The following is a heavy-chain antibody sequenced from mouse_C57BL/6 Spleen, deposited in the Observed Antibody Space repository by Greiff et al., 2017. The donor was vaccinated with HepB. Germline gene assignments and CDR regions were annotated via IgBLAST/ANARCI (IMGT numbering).Heavy chain of an antibody. V-gene: IGHV1-22*01. CDR3: ARGGYDSCDY. CDR2: INPNNGGT. CDR1: GYTFTDYN. D-gene: IGHD2-4*01. J-gene: IGHJ2*01. Sequence: VHVKQSGPELVKPGASVKMSCKASGYTFTDYNMHWVKQSHGKSLEWIGYINPNNGGTSYNQKFKGKATLTVNKSSSTAYMERRSLTSEDSAVYYCARGGYDSCDYWGQGTTLTVSS.